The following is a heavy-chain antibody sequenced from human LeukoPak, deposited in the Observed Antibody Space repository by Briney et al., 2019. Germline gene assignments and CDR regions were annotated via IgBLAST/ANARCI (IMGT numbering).Heavy chain of an antibody. CDR2: IKQDGSEK. V-gene: IGHV3-7*01. J-gene: IGHJ6*03. CDR3: ARDSRYYYYYYMDV. D-gene: IGHD2-2*01. Sequence: GGSLRLSCAASGFTFSSYWMSWVRQAPEKGLEWVANIKQDGSEKYYVDSVKGRFTISRDNAKNSLYLQMNSLRAEDTAVYYCARDSRYYYYYYMDVWGKGTTVTVSS. CDR1: GFTFSSYW.